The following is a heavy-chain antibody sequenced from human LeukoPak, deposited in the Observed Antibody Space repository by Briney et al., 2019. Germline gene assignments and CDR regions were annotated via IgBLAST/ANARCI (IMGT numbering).Heavy chain of an antibody. CDR3: ARAEYSSSWSTEKFYFDY. Sequence: SETLSLTCTVSGGSISSGSYYWSCIRQPAGKGLEWIGRIYTSGSTNYNPSLKSRVTISVDTSKNQFSLKLSSVTAADTAVYYCARAEYSSSWSTEKFYFDYWGQGTLVTVSS. CDR2: IYTSGST. J-gene: IGHJ4*02. D-gene: IGHD6-13*01. V-gene: IGHV4-61*02. CDR1: GGSISSGSYY.